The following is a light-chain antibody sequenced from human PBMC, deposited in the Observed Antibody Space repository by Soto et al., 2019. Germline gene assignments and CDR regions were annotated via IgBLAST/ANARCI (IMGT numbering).Light chain of an antibody. V-gene: IGKV2-30*02. CDR3: MQGTHWPIT. CDR2: KVS. J-gene: IGKJ5*01. Sequence: DVVMTQSPLSLPVTLGQPASISCRSNQSLVHSDGIAYFSWFQQRPGRSPRRLIYKVSNRDSGVPARFSGSGSGTDFVLKISRVEAEDVGVYYCMQGTHWPITFGQGTRLENK. CDR1: QSLVHSDGIAY.